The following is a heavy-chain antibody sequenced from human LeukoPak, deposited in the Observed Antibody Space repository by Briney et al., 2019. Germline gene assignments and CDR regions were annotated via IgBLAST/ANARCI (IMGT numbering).Heavy chain of an antibody. CDR1: GGSISSYY. CDR3: ARGYGDFTLYYYYYYMDV. Sequence: SETLSLTCTVSGGSISSYYWSWIRQPPGKGLEWIGYIYYSGSTNYNPSLKSRVTISVDTSKNQFSLKLSSVTAADTAVYYCARGYGDFTLYYYYYYMDVWGKGTTVTVSS. CDR2: IYYSGST. V-gene: IGHV4-59*01. D-gene: IGHD4-17*01. J-gene: IGHJ6*03.